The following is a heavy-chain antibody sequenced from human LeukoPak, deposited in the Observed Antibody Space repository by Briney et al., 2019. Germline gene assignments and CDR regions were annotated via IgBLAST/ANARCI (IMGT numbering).Heavy chain of an antibody. Sequence: GGSLRLSCAASGFTLSSDVMTWVRQAPGKGLEWVSGIVGIGAGTSYADSVKGRFTISRDNSKNTLYLQMNSLRAEDTAVYYCAKRTSGSSWYSSDYWGQGTLVTVSS. CDR2: IVGIGAGT. D-gene: IGHD6-13*01. CDR3: AKRTSGSSWYSSDY. CDR1: GFTLSSDV. V-gene: IGHV3-23*01. J-gene: IGHJ4*02.